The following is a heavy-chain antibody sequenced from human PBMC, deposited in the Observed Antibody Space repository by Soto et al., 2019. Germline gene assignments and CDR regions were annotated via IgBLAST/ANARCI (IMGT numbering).Heavy chain of an antibody. J-gene: IGHJ6*02. CDR3: ARLGPIAAADPIGYYYYGIDV. V-gene: IGHV5-51*01. CDR1: GYSFTSYW. D-gene: IGHD6-13*01. CDR2: IYPGDSDT. Sequence: GESLKISCKGSGYSFTSYWIGWVRQMPGKGLEWMGIIYPGDSDTRYSPSFQGQVTISADKSISTAYLQWSSLKASDTAMYYCARLGPIAAADPIGYYYYGIDVWGQGTTVPVSS.